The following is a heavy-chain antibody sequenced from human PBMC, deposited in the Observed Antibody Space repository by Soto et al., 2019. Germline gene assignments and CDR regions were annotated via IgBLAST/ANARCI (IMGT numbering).Heavy chain of an antibody. CDR1: GGSISSYY. V-gene: IGHV4-4*07. CDR3: ARGYYDSSGYQGDAFDI. CDR2: IYTSGST. Sequence: PSETLSLTCTVSGGSISSYYWSWIRQPAGKGLEWIGRIYTSGSTNYNPSLKSRVTMSVDTSKNQFSLKLSSVTAADTAVYYRARGYYDSSGYQGDAFDIWGQGTMVTVSS. J-gene: IGHJ3*02. D-gene: IGHD3-22*01.